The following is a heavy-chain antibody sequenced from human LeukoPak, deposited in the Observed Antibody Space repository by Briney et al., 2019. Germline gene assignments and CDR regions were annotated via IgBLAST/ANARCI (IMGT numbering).Heavy chain of an antibody. V-gene: IGHV3-23*01. CDR3: AKDLYNDLWNGRDY. D-gene: IGHD3-3*01. J-gene: IGHJ4*02. CDR1: GFTFSSYA. CDR2: ISGSGGST. Sequence: GGSLRLSCAVSGFTFSSYAMSWVRQAPGKGLEWVSTISGSGGSTYNADSVKGRFIISRDNSKNTLYPQMNSLRAEDTAVYYCAKDLYNDLWNGRDYWGQGTLVTVSS.